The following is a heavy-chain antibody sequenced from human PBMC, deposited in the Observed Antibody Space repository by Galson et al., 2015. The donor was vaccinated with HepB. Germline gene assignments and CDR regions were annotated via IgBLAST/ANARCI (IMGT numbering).Heavy chain of an antibody. D-gene: IGHD3-9*01. J-gene: IGHJ6*02. CDR2: IYPGDSDT. Sequence: QSGAEVKKPGESLKISCEASGYTFSSYWIGWVRQMSGKGLEWMGTIYPGDSDTKYSPSFQGQVTISADRSINTAYLQWSSLRASDTAVYYCARSLRSFDWAPDYDGRDVWGQGTTVTVSS. CDR1: GYTFSSYW. CDR3: ARSLRSFDWAPDYDGRDV. V-gene: IGHV5-51*01.